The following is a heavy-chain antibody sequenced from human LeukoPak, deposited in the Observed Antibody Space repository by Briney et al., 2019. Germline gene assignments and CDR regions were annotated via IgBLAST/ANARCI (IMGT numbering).Heavy chain of an antibody. CDR1: GGSISSSSYY. CDR3: ARTTIGGMDV. D-gene: IGHD4-17*01. J-gene: IGHJ6*02. Sequence: SETLSLTCTVSGGSISSSSYYWSWIRQPPGKGLEWIGYIYYSGSANYNPSLKSRVTISVDTSKNQFSLKLSSVTAADTAVYYCARTTIGGMDVWGQGTTVTVSS. CDR2: IYYSGSA. V-gene: IGHV4-61*01.